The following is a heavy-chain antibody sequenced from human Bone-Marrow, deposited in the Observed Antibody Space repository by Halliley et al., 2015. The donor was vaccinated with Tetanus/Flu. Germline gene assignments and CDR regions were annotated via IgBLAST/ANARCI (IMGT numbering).Heavy chain of an antibody. V-gene: IGHV4-31*03. J-gene: IGHJ4*02. CDR1: GVSISSGGYY. D-gene: IGHD3-10*01. CDR3: ARGLYYLRSGSYFDF. Sequence: TLSLTCTVSGVSISSGGYYWDWVRQHPGKGLEWIGHIYYSGTTYYNPSLKSRFSISVDTSKNQFSLKLSSVTAADTAVYYCARGLYYLRSGSYFDFWGPGTLVPVSS. CDR2: IYYSGTT.